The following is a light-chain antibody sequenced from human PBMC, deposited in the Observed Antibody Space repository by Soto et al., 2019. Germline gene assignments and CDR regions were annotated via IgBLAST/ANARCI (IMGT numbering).Light chain of an antibody. CDR3: CLYIGATTYV. CDR1: SSDVGGYDY. Sequence: QSALTQPASVSGSPGQSITISCTGTSSDVGGYDYVSWYQQHPGKAPKLMIYGVSSRPSGVSNRFSGSTSVNSASLTISGLQADDEADYYCCLYIGATTYVFGTGTKLTVL. J-gene: IGLJ1*01. V-gene: IGLV2-14*01. CDR2: GVS.